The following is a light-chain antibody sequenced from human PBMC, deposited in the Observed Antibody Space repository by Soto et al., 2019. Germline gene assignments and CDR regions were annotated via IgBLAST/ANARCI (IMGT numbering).Light chain of an antibody. CDR1: QSVRSSH. V-gene: IGKV3-20*01. CDR2: GAS. Sequence: EIVLTQSPGALSLSPGERATLSCRASQSVRSSHLAWYQQKPGQAPRLLIYGASSRATGIPDRFSGSASGTDFTLTISRLEPEDFAVYYCQQYSSSPLTFGGGTKGEIK. J-gene: IGKJ4*01. CDR3: QQYSSSPLT.